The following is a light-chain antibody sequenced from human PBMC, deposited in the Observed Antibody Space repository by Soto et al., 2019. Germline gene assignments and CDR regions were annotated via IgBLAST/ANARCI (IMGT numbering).Light chain of an antibody. Sequence: EIVFTQPPGTLSLSPGERATLSCRASQSVSSSYLALYQQKPGQAPRLLIYGASTRATGIPVRFSGSGSGTEFTLTISSLQSEDFAVYYCQQYNNWPPWTFGQGTKVDI. CDR1: QSVSSSY. V-gene: IGKV3-15*01. J-gene: IGKJ1*01. CDR3: QQYNNWPPWT. CDR2: GAS.